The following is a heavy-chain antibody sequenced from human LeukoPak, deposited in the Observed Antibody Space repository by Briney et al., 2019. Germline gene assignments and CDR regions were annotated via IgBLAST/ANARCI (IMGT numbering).Heavy chain of an antibody. CDR3: TXXEEXATTAAIIRKYSYYYYMDV. CDR2: INWNGGST. CDR1: GFTXDDYG. D-gene: IGHD4-11*01. Sequence: XXXXSGFTXDDYGMSWVRHAPGKGLEWVSGINWNGGSTGYADSVKGRFTISRDNAKNSLYLQMSSLRAEDTAVYYXTXXEEXATTAAIIRKYSYYYYMDVWGKGNTVTVSS. V-gene: IGHV3-20*03. J-gene: IGHJ6*03.